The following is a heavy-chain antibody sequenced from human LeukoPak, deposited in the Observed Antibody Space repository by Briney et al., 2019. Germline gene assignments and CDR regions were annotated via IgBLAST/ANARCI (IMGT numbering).Heavy chain of an antibody. CDR1: DDSITIYY. CDR3: ARWRVSSNTWYSTYFYYFYMDV. CDR2: FDHTRII. J-gene: IGHJ6*03. D-gene: IGHD4-11*01. Sequence: PSETLSLTCTVHDDSITIYYWSSIRQPPGKGLEWLGYFDHTRIINYNPSLNSRVTISRVTAKNHFSLELTSASAPDSVVYSYARWRVSSNTWYSTYFYYFYMDVGGKGTTVTVSS. V-gene: IGHV4-59*01.